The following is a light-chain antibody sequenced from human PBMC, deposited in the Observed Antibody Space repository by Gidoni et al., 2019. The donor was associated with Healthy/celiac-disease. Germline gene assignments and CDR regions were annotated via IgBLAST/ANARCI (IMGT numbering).Light chain of an antibody. CDR1: KLGDTY. CDR2: QDS. Sequence: SYELTQPPSVSVPPGQTASITCSGDKLGDTYACWYQQKPGQSPVLVIYQDSKRPSGIPERFSGSNSGNTATLTIRGTQAMDEADYYCQAWDSSTAVFGGGTKLTVL. J-gene: IGLJ3*02. V-gene: IGLV3-1*01. CDR3: QAWDSSTAV.